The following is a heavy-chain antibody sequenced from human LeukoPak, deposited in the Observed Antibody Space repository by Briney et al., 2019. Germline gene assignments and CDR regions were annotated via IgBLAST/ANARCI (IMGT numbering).Heavy chain of an antibody. V-gene: IGHV4-59*07. CDR3: ARGAVSGSYRHDAFDI. CDR2: IYLSGST. D-gene: IGHD1-26*01. CDR1: RGSISSYY. J-gene: IGHJ3*02. Sequence: SHTLSFTCTVSRGSISSYYWTCIRQPPSKGRESIGYIYLSGSTTYNPSLKSRLTRSVDTYKNQFSLKLSSVTAADTAVYYCARGAVSGSYRHDAFDIWGQGTMVTVSS.